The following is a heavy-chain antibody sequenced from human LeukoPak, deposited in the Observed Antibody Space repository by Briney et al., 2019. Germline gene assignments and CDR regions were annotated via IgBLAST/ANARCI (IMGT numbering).Heavy chain of an antibody. CDR2: INDDGSST. CDR1: GFTFKLYW. D-gene: IGHD6-19*01. CDR3: APIAVAGTVDY. V-gene: IGHV3-74*01. J-gene: IGHJ4*02. Sequence: GGSLRLSCAASGFTFKLYWMHWVRQAPGKGPVWVSRINDDGSSTSYADSVKGRFTISRDDAKNTLYLQMNSLRAEDTAVYYCAPIAVAGTVDYWGQGTLVTVSS.